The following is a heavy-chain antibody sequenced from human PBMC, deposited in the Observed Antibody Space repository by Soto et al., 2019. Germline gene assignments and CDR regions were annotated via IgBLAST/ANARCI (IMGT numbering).Heavy chain of an antibody. V-gene: IGHV4-59*01. D-gene: IGHD7-27*01. J-gene: IGHJ3*01. CDR3: ARLGASRTLV. CDR1: GGSISSYY. Sequence: PSDTLSLTCTVSGGSISSYYWSWIRQSPGKGLEWIGYVYYTGDTNYNPSLKSRVTISVGPSKSQFSLQMNSVTAADTAMYFCARLGASRTLVWGQGTMVTVSS. CDR2: VYYTGDT.